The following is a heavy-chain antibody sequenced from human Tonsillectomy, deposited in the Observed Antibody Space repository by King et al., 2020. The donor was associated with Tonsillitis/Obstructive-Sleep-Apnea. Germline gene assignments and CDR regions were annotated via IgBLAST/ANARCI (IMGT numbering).Heavy chain of an antibody. V-gene: IGHV3-9*01. CDR2: ISWNGGSL. CDR1: GFTFDDFA. J-gene: IGHJ5*02. D-gene: IGHD2-21*01. Sequence: DVQLVESGGGLVQPGRSLRLSCAASGFTFDDFAMHWVRQAPGKGLEWVSGISWNGGSLGYADSVKGRFTISRENAKNSLYLQMNSLRPEDTALYYCAKDIVPLCGGDCYSTGWFDPWGQGTLVTVSS. CDR3: AKDIVPLCGGDCYSTGWFDP.